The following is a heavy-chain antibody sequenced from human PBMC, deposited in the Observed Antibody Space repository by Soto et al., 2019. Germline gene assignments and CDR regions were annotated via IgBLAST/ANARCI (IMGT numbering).Heavy chain of an antibody. CDR2: INIKGDST. D-gene: IGHD2-21*01. Sequence: GGSLRLSCSGSGFTFSSYALHWVRQAPGKGLEYVSGINIKGDSTYYADSVKGRVTISRDNSENAVYLQMNSLRPEDTAVYYCARSGLLAYCGRGTLVPGSS. CDR1: GFTFSSYA. V-gene: IGHV3-64*04. CDR3: ARSGLLAY. J-gene: IGHJ4*02.